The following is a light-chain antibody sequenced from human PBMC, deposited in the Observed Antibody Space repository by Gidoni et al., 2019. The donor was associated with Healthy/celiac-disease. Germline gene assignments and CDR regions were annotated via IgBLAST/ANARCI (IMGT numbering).Light chain of an antibody. Sequence: EIVMTQSPATLSVSPGERATLSCRASQSVSSNLAWYQQKPGQAPRLLIYGDSTRATGIPARFSGSGSGTEFTLTISSLQSEDFAVYYCQQYNNWPFGQGTKLEIK. CDR1: QSVSSN. V-gene: IGKV3-15*01. CDR3: QQYNNWP. J-gene: IGKJ2*01. CDR2: GDS.